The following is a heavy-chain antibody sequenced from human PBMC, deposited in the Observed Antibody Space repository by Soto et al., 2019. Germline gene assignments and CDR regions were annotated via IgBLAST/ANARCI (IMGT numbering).Heavy chain of an antibody. CDR3: ARVASAAATYFQH. D-gene: IGHD6-13*01. V-gene: IGHV3-30-3*01. CDR1: GFTFSSYA. J-gene: IGHJ1*01. Sequence: VGSLRLSCAASGFTFSSYAMHWVRQAPGKGLEWVAVISYDGSNKYYADSVKGRFTISRDNSKNTLYLQMNSLRAEDTAVYYCARVASAAATYFQHWGQGTLVTVSS. CDR2: ISYDGSNK.